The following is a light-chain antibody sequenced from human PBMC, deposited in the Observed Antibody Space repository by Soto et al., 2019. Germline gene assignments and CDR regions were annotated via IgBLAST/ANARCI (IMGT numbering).Light chain of an antibody. Sequence: EIVLTQSPGTLSLSPGERATLSCRASESVSSNYLAWYQQKPGQAPRLLIYGASSRATGIPDRFSGSGSGTDFTLTISRLEPEDFAVYYCQQCARSWTFGQGTKVEIK. J-gene: IGKJ1*01. CDR1: ESVSSNY. V-gene: IGKV3-20*01. CDR2: GAS. CDR3: QQCARSWT.